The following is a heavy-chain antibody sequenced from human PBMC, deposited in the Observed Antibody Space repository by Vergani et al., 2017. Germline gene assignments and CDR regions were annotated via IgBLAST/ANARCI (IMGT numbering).Heavy chain of an antibody. D-gene: IGHD6-19*01. CDR2: IDTNTGNP. Sequence: QVQLVQSGSELKKPGASVKVSCKASGYIFTSYAMNWVRQAPGQGLECLGWIDTNTGNPTYAQGFTGRFVFSLDTSVSTAYLQISSLKAEDTAVYYCSRGGRISGFWCMDVWGQGTTVTVSS. CDR1: GYIFTSYA. J-gene: IGHJ6*02. CDR3: SRGGRISGFWCMDV. V-gene: IGHV7-4-1*02.